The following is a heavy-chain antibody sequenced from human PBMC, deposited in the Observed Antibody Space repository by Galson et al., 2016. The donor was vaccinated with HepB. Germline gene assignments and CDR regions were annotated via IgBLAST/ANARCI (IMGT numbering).Heavy chain of an antibody. CDR1: GFKFSDYA. V-gene: IGHV3-48*03. D-gene: IGHD5-12*01. J-gene: IGHJ4*02. Sequence: SLRLSCATSGFKFSDYAVHWVRQAPGKRLEWVSYIRSSGSPIYYADSVKGRFTISRDNARNTLYLQMSSLRVEDSAVYYCAVDSGRTGAWDFWGQGTLVTVS. CDR2: IRSSGSPI. CDR3: AVDSGRTGAWDF.